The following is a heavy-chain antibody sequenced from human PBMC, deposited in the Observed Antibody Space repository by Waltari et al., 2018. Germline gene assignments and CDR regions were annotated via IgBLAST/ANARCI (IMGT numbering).Heavy chain of an antibody. CDR3: ARGLYYYDSSGYYWRPPPINWFDP. CDR2: INHSGST. D-gene: IGHD3-22*01. Sequence: QVQLQQWGAGLLKPSETLSLTCAVYGGSFSGYYWSWIRQPPGKGLEWIGEINHSGSTNNNPSLKSRVTILVDTSKNQLSRKLSSVTAADTAVYYCARGLYYYDSSGYYWRPPPINWFDPWGQGTLVTVSS. J-gene: IGHJ5*02. V-gene: IGHV4-34*01. CDR1: GGSFSGYY.